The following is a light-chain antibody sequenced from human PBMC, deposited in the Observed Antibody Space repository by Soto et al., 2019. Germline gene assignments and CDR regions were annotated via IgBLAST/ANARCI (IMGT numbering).Light chain of an antibody. CDR3: SVYTRTGTYV. Sequence: QSALTQPPSVSGSPGQSVTISCSGTIDDVTAYYRVSWYQQTPGTAPKLMIYDVSNRPSGVPDRFSGSRSGNTASLTISGLQAEDEGDYYCSVYTRTGTYVFGTGTKVTVL. CDR1: IDDVTAYYR. CDR2: DVS. V-gene: IGLV2-18*01. J-gene: IGLJ1*01.